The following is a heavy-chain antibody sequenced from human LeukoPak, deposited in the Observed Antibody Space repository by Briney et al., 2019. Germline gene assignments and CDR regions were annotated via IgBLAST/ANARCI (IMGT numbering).Heavy chain of an antibody. D-gene: IGHD6-19*01. CDR1: GFTLSTYA. CDR3: VKKMTPGIAVAGHFDY. Sequence: GGSLRLSCSASGFTLSTYAMHWVRQAPGKGLECVSAISTNGGSTYYADSVKGRLTISRDNSKNTLFLQMSSLRAEDTAVYYCVKKMTPGIAVAGHFDYWGQGTLVTVSS. CDR2: ISTNGGST. J-gene: IGHJ4*02. V-gene: IGHV3-64D*06.